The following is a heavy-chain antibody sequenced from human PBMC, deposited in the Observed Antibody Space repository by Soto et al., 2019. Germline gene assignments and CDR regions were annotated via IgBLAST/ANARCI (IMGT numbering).Heavy chain of an antibody. CDR2: ITASGGNT. D-gene: IGHD3-22*01. Sequence: EVQLLQSGGGLVQPGGSLRLSCAASGLTFSTCAMSWVRQAPGKGLEWVSGITASGGNTYYADSVKGRFTVSRDNSKSTLFLQIDSVSADHTAVYYCASLYATSSLYLHRFVVHIWGQGKRLTVSS. CDR3: ASLYATSSLYLHRFVVHI. V-gene: IGHV3-23*01. J-gene: IGHJ3*02. CDR1: GLTFSTCA.